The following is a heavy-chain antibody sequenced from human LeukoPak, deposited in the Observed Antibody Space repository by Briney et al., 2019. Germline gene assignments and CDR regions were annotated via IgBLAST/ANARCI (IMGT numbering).Heavy chain of an antibody. CDR1: GYTFTSYD. Sequence: GASVKVSCKASGYTFTSYDINWVRRTGQGLEWMGWMSPNSGNTGYAQKFQGRVTMTRDTSISTAYMELSSLRSEDTAVYYCATGDPMVRITPYWGQGTLVTVSS. CDR2: MSPNSGNT. J-gene: IGHJ4*02. D-gene: IGHD3-10*01. CDR3: ATGDPMVRITPY. V-gene: IGHV1-8*01.